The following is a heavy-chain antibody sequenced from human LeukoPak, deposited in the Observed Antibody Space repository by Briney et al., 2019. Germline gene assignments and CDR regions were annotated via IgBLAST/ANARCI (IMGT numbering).Heavy chain of an antibody. Sequence: GGSLRLSCAASGFTFDDYAMHWVRQAPGKGLEWASGISWNSGSIGYADSVKGRFTISRDNAKNSLYLQMNSLRGDDTAFYYCARDYCSTTSCLDYWGQGTLVTVSS. J-gene: IGHJ4*02. V-gene: IGHV3-9*01. CDR3: ARDYCSTTSCLDY. CDR2: ISWNSGSI. D-gene: IGHD2-2*01. CDR1: GFTFDDYA.